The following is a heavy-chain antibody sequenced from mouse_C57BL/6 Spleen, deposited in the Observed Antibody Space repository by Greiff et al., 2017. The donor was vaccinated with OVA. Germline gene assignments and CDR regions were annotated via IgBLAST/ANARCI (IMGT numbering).Heavy chain of an antibody. J-gene: IGHJ2*01. CDR1: GFTFSDYG. V-gene: IGHV5-17*01. Sequence: VQLQQSGGGLVKPGGSLKLSCAASGFTFSDYGMHWVRQAPEKGLEWVAYISSGSSTIYYADTVKGRFTISRDNAKNTLFLQMTSLRSEDTAMYYCARQDGGYFDYWGQGTTLTVSS. CDR2: ISSGSSTI. CDR3: ARQDGGYFDY.